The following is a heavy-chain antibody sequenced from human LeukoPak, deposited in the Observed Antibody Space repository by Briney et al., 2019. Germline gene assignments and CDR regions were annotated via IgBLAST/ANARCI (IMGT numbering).Heavy chain of an antibody. D-gene: IGHD3-3*01. V-gene: IGHV1-2*04. CDR2: INPNSGGT. CDR3: ARDHDFWSGYRRRNDY. Sequence: ASVKVSCKASGYTFTGYYMHWVRQAPGQGLEWMGWINPNSGGTNYAQKFQGWVTMTRDTSISTAYMELSRLRSDDTAVYYCARDHDFWSGYRRRNDYWGQGTLDTVSS. J-gene: IGHJ4*02. CDR1: GYTFTGYY.